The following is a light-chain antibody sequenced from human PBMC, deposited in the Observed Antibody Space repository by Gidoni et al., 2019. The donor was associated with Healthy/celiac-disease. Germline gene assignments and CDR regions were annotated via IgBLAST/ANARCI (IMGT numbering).Light chain of an antibody. J-gene: IGLJ2*01. CDR3: QVWDRSSDHPYVV. CDR2: DDS. CDR1: NIGSKS. V-gene: IGLV3-21*02. Sequence: SYVLTQPPPVSVAPGQTARITCGGNNIGSKSVYWYQQKPGQAPVLVVYDDSDRPSGIPERFAGSNSRNTDTLTISRGEAGDEADYYCQVWDRSSDHPYVVFGGGTKLTVL.